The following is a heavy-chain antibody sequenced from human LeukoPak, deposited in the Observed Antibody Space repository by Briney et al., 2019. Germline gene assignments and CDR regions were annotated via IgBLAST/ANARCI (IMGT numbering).Heavy chain of an antibody. J-gene: IGHJ4*02. CDR2: IYPSGST. D-gene: IGHD1-26*01. CDR3: ARDRGGSYDTRALDY. V-gene: IGHV4-4*07. CDR1: GGSISSYY. Sequence: SETLSLTCTVSGGSISSYYWRWIRQPAGKGLEWIGRIYPSGSTNYNPSLKSRVTMSVDKSKSQFSLNLTSVTAADTAVYYCARDRGGSYDTRALDYWGQGALVTVSS.